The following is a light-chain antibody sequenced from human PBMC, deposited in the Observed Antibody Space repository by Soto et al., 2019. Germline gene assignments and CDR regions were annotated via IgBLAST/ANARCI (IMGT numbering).Light chain of an antibody. J-gene: IGLJ1*01. CDR2: DVS. CDR3: CSYAGSYSDV. CDR1: SSDFSSYNR. Sequence: QSALTQPPSVSGSPGQSVTISCAGTSSDFSSYNRVSWYQRPPGTGPKLIIYDVSKRPSGVPDRFSGSKSGNTASLTISGLQAEDEADYYCCSYAGSYSDVFGTGTKVTVL. V-gene: IGLV2-11*01.